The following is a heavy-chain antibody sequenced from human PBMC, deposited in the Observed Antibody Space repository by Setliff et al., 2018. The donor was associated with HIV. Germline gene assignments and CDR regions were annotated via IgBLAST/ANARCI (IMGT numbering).Heavy chain of an antibody. Sequence: ASVKVSCKASGDTFSSYAISWVRQAPGQGLEWMGGIIPILGIANYAQKFQDRVTITADKSTDAAYMELSSLRSEDTAVYYCARAQYQLLEPPTYNWFDPWGLGTLVTVSS. V-gene: IGHV1-69*10. D-gene: IGHD2-2*01. CDR2: IIPILGIA. J-gene: IGHJ5*02. CDR1: GDTFSSYA. CDR3: ARAQYQLLEPPTYNWFDP.